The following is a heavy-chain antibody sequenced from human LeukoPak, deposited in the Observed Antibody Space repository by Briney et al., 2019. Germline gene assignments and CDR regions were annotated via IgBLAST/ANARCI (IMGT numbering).Heavy chain of an antibody. CDR1: GGSISSSSYY. CDR2: IYYSGST. D-gene: IGHD1-26*01. Sequence: SETLSLTCTVSGGSISSSSYYWGWIRQPPGKGLEWIGSIYYSGSTYYNPSLKSRVTISVDTSKNQFSLKLSSVTAADTAVYYRARRVWSVGATTKGLFDYWGQGTLVTVSS. V-gene: IGHV4-39*01. J-gene: IGHJ4*02. CDR3: ARRVWSVGATTKGLFDY.